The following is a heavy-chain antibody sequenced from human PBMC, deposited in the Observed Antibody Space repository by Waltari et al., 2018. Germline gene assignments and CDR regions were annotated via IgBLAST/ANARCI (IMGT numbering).Heavy chain of an antibody. Sequence: EVQLLESGGGLVQPGGSLRLSCAASGFTFSSYAMSWVRQAPGKGLEWVSAISGSGGSTYYADSVKGRFTISRDNSKNTLYLQMNSLRAEDTAVYYCAKDPVSGDYDFWSGYYSSAEYFQHWGQGTLVTVSS. V-gene: IGHV3-23*01. D-gene: IGHD3-3*01. CDR2: ISGSGGST. CDR3: AKDPVSGDYDFWSGYYSSAEYFQH. CDR1: GFTFSSYA. J-gene: IGHJ1*01.